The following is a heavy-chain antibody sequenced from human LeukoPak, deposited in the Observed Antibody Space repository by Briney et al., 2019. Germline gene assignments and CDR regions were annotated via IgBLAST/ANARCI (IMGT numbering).Heavy chain of an antibody. CDR3: ASCRIPYYYMDV. CDR2: ISWNSGSI. J-gene: IGHJ6*03. V-gene: IGHV3-9*01. D-gene: IGHD2-15*01. CDR1: GFTFDDYA. Sequence: PGRSLRLSCAASGFTFDDYAMHWVRQAPGKGLEWVSGISWNSGSIGYADSVKGRFTISRDNAKNSLYLQMNSLRAEDTAVYYCASCRIPYYYMDVWGKGTTVTVSS.